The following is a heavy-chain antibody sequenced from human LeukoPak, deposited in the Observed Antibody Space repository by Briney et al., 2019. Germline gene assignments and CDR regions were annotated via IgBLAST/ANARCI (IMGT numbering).Heavy chain of an antibody. Sequence: GSLRLSCTGSGFTFGDYAMSWVRQAPGKGLEWVGFIRRRGYGGTIEYAASVRGRFTISRDDSKSIAYLQMNSLKAEDTAVYYCARDRTSRGYSYGVDYWGKGTLVTVSS. J-gene: IGHJ4*02. D-gene: IGHD5-18*01. CDR2: IRRRGYGGTI. V-gene: IGHV3-49*04. CDR3: ARDRTSRGYSYGVDY. CDR1: GFTFGDYA.